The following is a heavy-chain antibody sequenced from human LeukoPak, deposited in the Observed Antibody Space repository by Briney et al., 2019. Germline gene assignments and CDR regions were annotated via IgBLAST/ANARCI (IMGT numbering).Heavy chain of an antibody. CDR2: IKPDGRTT. D-gene: IGHD3-9*01. J-gene: IGHJ4*02. V-gene: IGHV3-74*01. Sequence: QPGGSLRLSCAVSGFTFSSYSMLWVRQAPGKGLVWVSRIKPDGRTTSYADSVKGRFTISRDNAKNTLYLQMNSLRAEDTAVYFCTTDLDFKLDYWGQGTLVTVAS. CDR1: GFTFSSYS. CDR3: TTDLDFKLDY.